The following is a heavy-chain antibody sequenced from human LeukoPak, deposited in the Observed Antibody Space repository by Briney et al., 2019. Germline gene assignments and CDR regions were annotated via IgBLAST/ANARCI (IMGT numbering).Heavy chain of an antibody. D-gene: IGHD1-1*01. J-gene: IGHJ4*01. CDR3: AKVPHNEGIAVRSY. V-gene: IGHV3-30*02. Sequence: GGSLRLSCAASGFTFSSYDMHWVRQAPGKGLEWVAFILYDGSNKYYADSVKGRFTISRDNSKNTLYLQMNSLRAEDTAVYYCAKVPHNEGIAVRSYWGQGTLVTVSS. CDR1: GFTFSSYD. CDR2: ILYDGSNK.